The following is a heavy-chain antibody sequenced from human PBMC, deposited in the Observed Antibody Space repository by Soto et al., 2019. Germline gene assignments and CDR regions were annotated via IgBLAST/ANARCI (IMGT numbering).Heavy chain of an antibody. Sequence: SETLSLTCTVSGASISSGRSYWSWIRQHPGKGLEWIGYMFYSGSTYYHPSLKSRVNISADTSKNQFSLRLTSVTPADTAVYYCARGKGYVQFDSWGQGTLVT. CDR1: GASISSGRSY. CDR2: MFYSGST. CDR3: ARGKGYVQFDS. D-gene: IGHD5-12*01. J-gene: IGHJ4*02. V-gene: IGHV4-31*03.